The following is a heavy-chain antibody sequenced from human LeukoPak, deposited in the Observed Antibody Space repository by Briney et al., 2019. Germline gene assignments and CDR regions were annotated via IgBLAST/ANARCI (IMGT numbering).Heavy chain of an antibody. V-gene: IGHV3-21*01. D-gene: IGHD1-26*01. CDR1: GFTFSSYS. CDR3: ARDPYSGSYGNYYYYFMDV. Sequence: GGSLRLSCAASGFTFSSYSMNWVRQAPGKGLEWVSSITSGSSYIYYADSVKGRFTISRDNAKNSLYLQMNSLRAEDTAVYYCARDPYSGSYGNYYYYFMDVWGKGTTVTIS. CDR2: ITSGSSYI. J-gene: IGHJ6*03.